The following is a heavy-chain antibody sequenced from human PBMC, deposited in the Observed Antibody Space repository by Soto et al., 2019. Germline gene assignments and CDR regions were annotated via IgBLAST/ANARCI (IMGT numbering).Heavy chain of an antibody. CDR2: INPSTGST. J-gene: IGHJ4*02. CDR3: ARIRGDRPNPDYFDY. CDR1: GYTFTSYY. Sequence: QVQLVQSGAEVKKPGASLKVSCKASGYTFTSYYMHWVRQAPGQGLEWMGIINPSTGSTSYAQQFQGRVTMTRDTSTSTVYMELSLRSEDTAVYYCARIRGDRPNPDYFDYWGQGTLVTVSS. V-gene: IGHV1-46*01. D-gene: IGHD3-16*01.